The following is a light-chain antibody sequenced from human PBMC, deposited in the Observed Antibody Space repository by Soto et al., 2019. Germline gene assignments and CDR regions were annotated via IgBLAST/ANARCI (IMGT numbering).Light chain of an antibody. J-gene: IGKJ4*02. CDR3: QHYNSYSP. V-gene: IGKV1-5*03. Sequence: DIQMTQSPSTLSASVGDSVTITCRASQTISSLLAWYQQKPGKAPKLLIYKTSSLESGVPARFSGSGSGTEFTLTISSLQPDDFATYYCQHYNSYSPFGGGTKVEIK. CDR1: QTISSL. CDR2: KTS.